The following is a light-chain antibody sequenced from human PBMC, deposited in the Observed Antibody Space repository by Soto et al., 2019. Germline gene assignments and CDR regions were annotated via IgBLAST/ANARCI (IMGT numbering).Light chain of an antibody. CDR2: GAS. Sequence: DIVLTQSPGTLSLSPGKISTLSCRASQSVGSSYLAWYQQKPGQAPRLLISGASSRATGIPDRFSGSGSGTDFTLTISRLDTEDSPVYYCQQYGSPPWAFGPGTKV. CDR3: QQYGSPPWA. V-gene: IGKV3-20*01. J-gene: IGKJ1*01. CDR1: QSVGSSY.